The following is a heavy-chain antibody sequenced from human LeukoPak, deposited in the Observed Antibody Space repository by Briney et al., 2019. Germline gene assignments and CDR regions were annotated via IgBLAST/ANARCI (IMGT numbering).Heavy chain of an antibody. CDR3: AREYSGSYNVAAFDV. CDR2: IRSDGNNQ. Sequence: PGGSLRLSCAASGFTFNNYGMHWVRQAPGKGLEWVAIIRSDGNNQNYVDSVKGRFTVSRDKFKNTLYLQMNSLRAEDTAVYYCAREYSGSYNVAAFDVWGQGTMVTVSS. CDR1: GFTFNNYG. J-gene: IGHJ3*01. D-gene: IGHD1-26*01. V-gene: IGHV3-33*01.